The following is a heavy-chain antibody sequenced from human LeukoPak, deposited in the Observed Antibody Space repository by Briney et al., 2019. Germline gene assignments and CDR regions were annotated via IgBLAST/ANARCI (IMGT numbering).Heavy chain of an antibody. D-gene: IGHD4-23*01. CDR3: ARFHGGNSVDSFDI. CDR2: IYYSGST. V-gene: IGHV4-39*07. Sequence: ASETLSLTCTVSGGSISSSSYYWGWIRQPPGKGLEWIGSIYYSGSTYYNPSVKSRVTISVDTSKNQFSLKLSSVTAADTAVYYCARFHGGNSVDSFDIWGQGTKVTISS. J-gene: IGHJ3*02. CDR1: GGSISSSSYY.